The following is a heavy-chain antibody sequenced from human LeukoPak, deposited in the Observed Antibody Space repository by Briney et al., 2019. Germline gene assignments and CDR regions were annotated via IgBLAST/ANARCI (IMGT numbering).Heavy chain of an antibody. CDR1: GFTVSSNY. D-gene: IGHD5-18*01. CDR2: LYSGGNT. V-gene: IGHV3-66*01. CDR3: ARVGRGDTYGYVDY. Sequence: GGSLRFSCAASGFTVSSNYMSWVRQTPGKGLAWVSVLYSGGNTYYADSVKGRFTISRDNSKNMLFLQMNSLRAEDTAVYYCARVGRGDTYGYVDYWGQGTLATVSS. J-gene: IGHJ4*02.